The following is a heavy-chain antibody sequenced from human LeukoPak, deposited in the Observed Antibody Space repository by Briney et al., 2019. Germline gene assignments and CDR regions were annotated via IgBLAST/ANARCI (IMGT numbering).Heavy chain of an antibody. CDR2: ISGSGGTT. CDR1: GFTFSSYA. CDR3: AKSKVVAATMGRFDY. J-gene: IGHJ4*02. V-gene: IGHV3-23*01. Sequence: GGSLRLSCAASGFTFSSYAMSWVRQAPGKGLEWVSAISGSGGTTYYADSVKGRFTISRDNSKNTLYLQMNSLRAEDTAVYYCAKSKVVAATMGRFDYWGQGTLVTVSS. D-gene: IGHD2-15*01.